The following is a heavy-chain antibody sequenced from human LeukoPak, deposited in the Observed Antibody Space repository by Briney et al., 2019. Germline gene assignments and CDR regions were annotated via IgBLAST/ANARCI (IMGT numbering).Heavy chain of an antibody. Sequence: SETLSLTCAVYGGSFSGYYWSWIRQPPGKGLEWIGEINHSGSTNYNPSLKSRVTISVDTFKNQFSLKLSSVTAADTAVYYCARGNKYYYDSSGYYSKYYFDYWGQGTLVTVSS. CDR1: GGSFSGYY. CDR3: ARGNKYYYDSSGYYSKYYFDY. CDR2: INHSGST. D-gene: IGHD3-22*01. V-gene: IGHV4-34*01. J-gene: IGHJ4*02.